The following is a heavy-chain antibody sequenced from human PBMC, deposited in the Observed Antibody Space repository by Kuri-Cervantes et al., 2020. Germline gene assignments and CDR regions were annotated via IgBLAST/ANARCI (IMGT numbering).Heavy chain of an antibody. CDR2: IYYSGST. D-gene: IGHD3-10*01. Sequence: SETLSLTCTVSGGSISSGNYYWSWIRQHPEKGLEWIGYIYYSGSTNYNPSLKSRVTISVDTSKNQFSLKLSSVTAADTAVYYCARDVPLSGSGSYEDYYGMDVWGQGTTVTVSS. V-gene: IGHV4-61*01. J-gene: IGHJ6*02. CDR3: ARDVPLSGSGSYEDYYGMDV. CDR1: GGSISSGNYY.